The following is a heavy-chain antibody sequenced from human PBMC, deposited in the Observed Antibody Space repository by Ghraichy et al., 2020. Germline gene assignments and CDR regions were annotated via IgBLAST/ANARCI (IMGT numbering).Heavy chain of an antibody. Sequence: VAAMSYDGSNKYYADSVKGRFTISRDNSKNTLYLQMDSLRAEDTAVYYCAKDPGIFGDYVYGMDVWGQGTTVTVSS. D-gene: IGHD3-10*02. J-gene: IGHJ6*02. CDR2: MSYDGSNK. V-gene: IGHV3-30*18. CDR3: AKDPGIFGDYVYGMDV.